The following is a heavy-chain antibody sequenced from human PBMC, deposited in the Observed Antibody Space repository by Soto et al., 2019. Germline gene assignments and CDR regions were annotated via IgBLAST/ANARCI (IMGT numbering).Heavy chain of an antibody. CDR1: CGSISSYY. J-gene: IGHJ6*02. Sequence: SETLSLTCTVSCGSISSYYWSWIRQPPGKGLEWIGYIYYSGSTNYNPSLKSRVTISVDTSKNQFSLKLSSVTAADTAVYYCARDRSITIFGVARTVWGQGTTVTVSS. CDR2: IYYSGST. V-gene: IGHV4-59*01. CDR3: ARDRSITIFGVARTV. D-gene: IGHD3-3*01.